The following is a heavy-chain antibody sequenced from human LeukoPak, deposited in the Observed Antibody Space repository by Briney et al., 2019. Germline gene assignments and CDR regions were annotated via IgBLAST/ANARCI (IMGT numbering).Heavy chain of an antibody. D-gene: IGHD5-18*01. J-gene: IGHJ4*02. CDR2: ISSSGSTI. V-gene: IGHV3-48*03. CDR3: ARLASGYSYAGLRYYFDY. CDR1: GFTFSSYE. Sequence: PGGSLRLSCAASGFTFSSYEMNWVRQAPGKGLEWVSYISSSGSTIYYADSVKGRFTISRDNAKNSLYLQMNSLRAEDTAVYYCARLASGYSYAGLRYYFDYWGQGTLVTVPS.